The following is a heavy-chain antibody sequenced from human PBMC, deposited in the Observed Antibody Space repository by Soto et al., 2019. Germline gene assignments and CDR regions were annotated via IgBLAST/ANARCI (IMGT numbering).Heavy chain of an antibody. D-gene: IGHD3-10*01. Sequence: QLQLQEAGSGLVKPSQTLSLTCGVSGASISTGTYSWNWIRQPPGKGLEWIGYIHHTGGTFYNPSLTCPLTISRDVSKDYFSLKMTSVTAAGTAVYFFATGLPNYFGLHWFDTWGEGTLVTFSS. CDR3: ATGLPNYFGLHWFDT. V-gene: IGHV4-30-2*01. CDR2: IHHTGGT. CDR1: GASISTGTYS. J-gene: IGHJ5*02.